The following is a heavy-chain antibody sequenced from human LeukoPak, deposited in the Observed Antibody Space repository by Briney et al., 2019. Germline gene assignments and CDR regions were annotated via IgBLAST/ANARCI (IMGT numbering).Heavy chain of an antibody. D-gene: IGHD3-22*01. Sequence: SETLSLTCAVYGGSFSGYYWSWIRQPPGKGLEWIGEINHSGSTNYNPSLKSRVTISVDTSKNQFSLKLSPVTAADTAVYYCARVFRGPPRYYYDSSGYHLDYWGQGTLVTVSS. CDR3: ARVFRGPPRYYYDSSGYHLDY. J-gene: IGHJ4*02. CDR2: INHSGST. V-gene: IGHV4-34*01. CDR1: GGSFSGYY.